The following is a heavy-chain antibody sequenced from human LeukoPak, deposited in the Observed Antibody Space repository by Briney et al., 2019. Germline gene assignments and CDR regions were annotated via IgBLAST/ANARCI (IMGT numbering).Heavy chain of an antibody. D-gene: IGHD6-13*01. CDR1: GFTFSSYA. J-gene: IGHJ6*03. V-gene: IGHV3-30*04. Sequence: GGSLRLSCAASGFTFSSYAMHWVRQAPGKGLEWVAVISYDGSNKYYADSVKGRFTISRDNSKNTLYLQMNSLRAEDTAVYYCAREMGVAANYMDVWGKGTTVTISS. CDR3: AREMGVAANYMDV. CDR2: ISYDGSNK.